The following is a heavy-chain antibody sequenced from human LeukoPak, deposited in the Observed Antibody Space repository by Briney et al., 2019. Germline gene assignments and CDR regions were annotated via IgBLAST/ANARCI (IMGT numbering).Heavy chain of an antibody. CDR2: ISSSSSYI. V-gene: IGHV3-21*01. CDR1: GFTFSSYS. D-gene: IGHD3-10*01. Sequence: GGSLRLSCAASGFTFSSYSMNWVRQAPGKGMEWVSSISSSSSYIYYADSVKSRFTISRDNAKNSLYLQMNSLRAEDTAVYYCARAPKITMVRGGNYYYYMDVWGKGTTVTVSS. CDR3: ARAPKITMVRGGNYYYYMDV. J-gene: IGHJ6*03.